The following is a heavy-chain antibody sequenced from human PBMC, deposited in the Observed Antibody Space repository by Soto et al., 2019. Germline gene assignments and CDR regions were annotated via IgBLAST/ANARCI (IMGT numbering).Heavy chain of an antibody. CDR1: GGSISSGGYY. CDR3: ARGPSRNIVVVPAAAHSYYYYGMDV. Sequence: SETLSLTCTVSGGSISSGGYYWSWIRQHPGKGLEWIGYIYYSGSTYYNSSLKSRVTISVDTSKNQFSLKLSSVTAADTAVYYCARGPSRNIVVVPAAAHSYYYYGMDVWGQGTTVTVSS. CDR2: IYYSGST. V-gene: IGHV4-31*03. J-gene: IGHJ6*02. D-gene: IGHD2-2*01.